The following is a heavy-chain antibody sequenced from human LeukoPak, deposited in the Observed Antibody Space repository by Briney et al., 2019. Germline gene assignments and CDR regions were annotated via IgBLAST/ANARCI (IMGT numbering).Heavy chain of an antibody. J-gene: IGHJ4*02. D-gene: IGHD3-22*01. CDR3: ARPPHYYDTSGYSV. V-gene: IGHV4-59*01. Sequence: PSETLSLTCTVSGGSISNYYWSWLRQPPGKRLEWTGYVSNIETTNYNPSLKSRVTISVDTSKNQFSLRLNSVTAADTAVYYCARPPHYYDTSGYSVWGQGTLVTVSS. CDR2: VSNIETT. CDR1: GGSISNYY.